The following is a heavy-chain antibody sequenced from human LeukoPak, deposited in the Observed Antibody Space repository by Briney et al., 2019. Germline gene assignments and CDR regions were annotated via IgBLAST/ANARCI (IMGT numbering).Heavy chain of an antibody. V-gene: IGHV3-74*01. D-gene: IGHD2-2*01. J-gene: IGHJ5*02. CDR2: INNEWRST. CDR3: ARDECSSTSCYRENWFDH. Sequence: GGSLRLSCAASGFTFSSYWMHGVRQAPGKGLVWGSRINNEWRSTSYADSVTGRFTISRDNDKNTLYLKMNSLRAEDTAVYYCARDECSSTSCYRENWFDHWGQGTLVTVSS. CDR1: GFTFSSYW.